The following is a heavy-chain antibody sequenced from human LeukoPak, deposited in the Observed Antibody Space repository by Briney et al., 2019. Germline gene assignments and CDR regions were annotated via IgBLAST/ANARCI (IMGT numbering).Heavy chain of an antibody. CDR2: IYYSGST. D-gene: IGHD5-18*01. Sequence: SETLSLTCTVSGGSISSYSWNWIRQPPGKGLEWIGTIYYSGSTKNNPSLKSRVTISVDTSKNQFSADTAVYYCAREVAGIQLFDYWGQGTLVTVSS. CDR3: AREVAGIQLFDY. CDR1: GGSISSYS. V-gene: IGHV4-59*01. J-gene: IGHJ4*02.